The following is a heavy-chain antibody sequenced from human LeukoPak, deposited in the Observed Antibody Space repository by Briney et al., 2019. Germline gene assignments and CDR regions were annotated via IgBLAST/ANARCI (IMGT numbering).Heavy chain of an antibody. J-gene: IGHJ5*02. D-gene: IGHD2-15*01. CDR3: ARESPYCSGGSCYVDP. CDR1: GYTFTSYY. V-gene: IGHV1-46*01. Sequence: GASVKVSCKASGYTFTSYYMHWVRQAPGQGLEWMGIINPSGGSTSYAQKFQGRVTMTRDMSTSTVYMELSSLRSEDTAVYYCARESPYCSGGSCYVDPWGQGTLVTVSS. CDR2: INPSGGST.